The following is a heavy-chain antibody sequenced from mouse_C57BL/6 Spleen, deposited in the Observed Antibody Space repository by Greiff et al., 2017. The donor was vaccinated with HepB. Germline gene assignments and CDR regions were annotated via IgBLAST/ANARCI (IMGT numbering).Heavy chain of an antibody. Sequence: EVKLMDSGGGLVQSGRSLRLSCATSGFTFSDFYMEWVRQAPGKGLEWIAASRNKANDYTTEYSASVKGRFIVSRDTSQSILYLQMNALRAEDTAIYYCARRVVSYWYFDVWGTGTTVTVSS. D-gene: IGHD1-1*01. CDR2: SRNKANDYTT. CDR3: ARRVVSYWYFDV. CDR1: GFTFSDFY. J-gene: IGHJ1*03. V-gene: IGHV7-1*01.